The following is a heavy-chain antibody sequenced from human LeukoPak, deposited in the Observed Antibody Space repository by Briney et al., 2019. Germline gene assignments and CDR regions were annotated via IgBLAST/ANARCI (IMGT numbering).Heavy chain of an antibody. CDR1: GDSVSSNSAA. CDR3: AREASFLSGSGWYYFDY. CDR2: TYYRSKWYN. J-gene: IGHJ4*02. Sequence: SQTLSLTCAISGDSVSSNSAAWNWIRQSPSRGLERLGRTYYRSKWYNDYAVSVKSRITINPDTSKNQFSLQLNSVTPEDTAVYYCAREASFLSGSGWYYFDYWGQGTLVTVSS. V-gene: IGHV6-1*01. D-gene: IGHD6-19*01.